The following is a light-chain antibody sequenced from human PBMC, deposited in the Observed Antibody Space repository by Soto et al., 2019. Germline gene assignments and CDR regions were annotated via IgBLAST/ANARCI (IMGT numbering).Light chain of an antibody. CDR2: NNN. CDR1: SSNIGRNT. CDR3: AAWDDSLKGGV. V-gene: IGLV1-44*01. J-gene: IGLJ3*02. Sequence: QSVLTQPPSASGTPGQRVTISCSGSSSNIGRNTVNWYQQLPGTAPKVLIYNNNQRPSGVPDRFSGSKSGTSASLAISGLQSEDETDYYCAAWDDSLKGGVFGGGTKLTVL.